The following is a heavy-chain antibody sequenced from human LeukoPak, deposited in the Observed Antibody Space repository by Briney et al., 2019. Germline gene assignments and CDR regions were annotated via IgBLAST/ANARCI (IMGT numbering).Heavy chain of an antibody. J-gene: IGHJ6*02. CDR3: ARSLGDV. Sequence: SSETLSLTCGVYGGSFSGCYWSWIRQSPGKGLEWIGEINHSGFTNSNPSLKSRVTMSADTSKNQFSLKVSSVTAADTAVYFCARSLGDVWGQGTMVTVSS. CDR1: GGSFSGCY. CDR2: INHSGFT. V-gene: IGHV4-34*01.